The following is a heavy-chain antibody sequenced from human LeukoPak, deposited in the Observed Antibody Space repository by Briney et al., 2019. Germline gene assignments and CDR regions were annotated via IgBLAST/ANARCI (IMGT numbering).Heavy chain of an antibody. CDR3: AILWFGERNTGVAFDI. Sequence: ASVKVSCKASGGTFSSYAISWVRQAPGQGLEWMGGIIPIFGTASYAQKFQGRVTITADESTSTAYMELSSLRSEDTAVYYCAILWFGERNTGVAFDIWGQGTMVTVSS. CDR2: IIPIFGTA. CDR1: GGTFSSYA. V-gene: IGHV1-69*13. D-gene: IGHD3-10*01. J-gene: IGHJ3*02.